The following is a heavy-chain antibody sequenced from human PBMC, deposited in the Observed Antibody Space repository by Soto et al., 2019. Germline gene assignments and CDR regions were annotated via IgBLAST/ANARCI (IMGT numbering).Heavy chain of an antibody. V-gene: IGHV4-59*08. CDR1: GGSISSYY. J-gene: IGHJ4*02. D-gene: IGHD2-2*01. Sequence: SETLSLTCTVSGGSISSYYWSWIRQPPGKGLEWIGYIYYSGSTNYNPSLKSRVTISVDTSKNQFSLKLSSVTAADTAVYYCARRVLVFCRSTSCYYYIDFWGQGILVTV. CDR3: ARRVLVFCRSTSCYYYIDF. CDR2: IYYSGST.